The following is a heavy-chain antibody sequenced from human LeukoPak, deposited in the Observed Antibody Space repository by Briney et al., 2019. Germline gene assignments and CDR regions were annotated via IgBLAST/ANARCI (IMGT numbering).Heavy chain of an antibody. Sequence: ASVKVSCKASGYTFTSYYMHWVRQAPGQGLEWMGIINPSGGSTSYAQRFQGRVTMTRDTSTSTVYMELGSLRSEDTAVYYCARGAYYGSGITYGMDVWGKGTTVTVSS. J-gene: IGHJ6*04. D-gene: IGHD3-10*01. CDR1: GYTFTSYY. CDR3: ARGAYYGSGITYGMDV. V-gene: IGHV1-46*01. CDR2: INPSGGST.